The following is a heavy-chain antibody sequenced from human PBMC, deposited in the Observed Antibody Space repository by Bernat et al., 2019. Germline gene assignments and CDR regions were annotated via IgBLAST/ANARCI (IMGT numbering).Heavy chain of an antibody. D-gene: IGHD3-9*01. Sequence: QVQLVESGGGVVQPGSSLRLSCVASGFIFSKYAIHWVRQAPGKGLEWVSYISNDGANKYYADSVKGRFTISRDNAKNSLYLQMNSLRAEDTAVYYCASPAGDILTGYPDYWGQGTLVTVSS. V-gene: IGHV3-30-3*01. CDR2: ISNDGANK. CDR3: ASPAGDILTGYPDY. CDR1: GFIFSKYA. J-gene: IGHJ4*02.